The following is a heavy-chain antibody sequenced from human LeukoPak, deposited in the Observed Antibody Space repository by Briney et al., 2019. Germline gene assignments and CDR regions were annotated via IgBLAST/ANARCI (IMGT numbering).Heavy chain of an antibody. V-gene: IGHV3-48*01. CDR1: GFTFSNYR. J-gene: IGHJ4*02. CDR2: ISSSSSTI. Sequence: GGSLRLSCAASGFTFSNYRMNWVRQAPGKGLEWVSYISSSSSTIYYADSVKGRFTISRDNAKKSLYLQMNSLRGVDTAVYYCARSDDYGVDYWGQGTPVTVSS. CDR3: ARSDDYGVDY. D-gene: IGHD4-17*01.